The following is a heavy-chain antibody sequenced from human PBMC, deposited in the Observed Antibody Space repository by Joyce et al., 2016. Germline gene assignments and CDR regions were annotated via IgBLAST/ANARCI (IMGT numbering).Heavy chain of an antibody. Sequence: EVQLVESGGGLVQPGGSLRLSCAASGFTFSSYWMTWVRQAPGKGLEWVANIKQDGSEKYYVDSVKGRFTISRYNAKNSLYLQMNSLRAEDTAVYYCARVRDFYGSGSQPLDYWGQGTLVTVSS. CDR1: GFTFSSYW. CDR3: ARVRDFYGSGSQPLDY. D-gene: IGHD3-10*01. CDR2: IKQDGSEK. J-gene: IGHJ4*02. V-gene: IGHV3-7*01.